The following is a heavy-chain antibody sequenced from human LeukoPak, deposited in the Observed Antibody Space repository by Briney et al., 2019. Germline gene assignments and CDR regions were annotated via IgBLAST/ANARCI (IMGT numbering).Heavy chain of an antibody. CDR3: ARDPVVLLWFGELLPPYMDV. CDR1: GFTFSSDW. V-gene: IGHV3-74*01. D-gene: IGHD3-10*01. Sequence: GGSLRLSCAASGFTFSSDWMHWVRQAPGKGLVWVSRINSDGSSTSYADSVKGRFTISRDNAKNTLYLQMNSLRAEDTAVYYCARDPVVLLWFGELLPPYMDVWGKGTTVTVSS. J-gene: IGHJ6*03. CDR2: INSDGSST.